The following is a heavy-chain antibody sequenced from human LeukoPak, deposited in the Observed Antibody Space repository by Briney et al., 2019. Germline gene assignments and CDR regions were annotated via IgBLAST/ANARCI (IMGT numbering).Heavy chain of an antibody. Sequence: GGSLGLSCAASGFVSDDSDMHWVRQAPGKGLEWVSVISGDGRTFYADSVKGRFTISRDNSKNSLHLQMNSLSTEDTAFYYCTKAISGWYYFNYWGQGTLVTVSS. CDR1: GFVSDDSD. D-gene: IGHD6-19*01. CDR3: TKAISGWYYFNY. V-gene: IGHV3-43*02. CDR2: ISGDGRT. J-gene: IGHJ4*02.